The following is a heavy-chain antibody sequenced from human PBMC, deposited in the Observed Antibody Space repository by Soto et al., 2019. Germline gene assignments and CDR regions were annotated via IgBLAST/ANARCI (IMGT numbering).Heavy chain of an antibody. J-gene: IGHJ6*02. CDR2: VNGDGTTT. D-gene: IGHD3-16*02. V-gene: IGHV3-74*01. CDR3: ARHRGLSTSYYYYGMGV. CDR1: GFTFSSYW. Sequence: GGSLRLSCEASGFTFSSYWMHWVRQVPGKGLTWVSRVNGDGTTTSYADSVKGRFTISRDNAKNTLYLQMNSLRAEDTAVYYCARHRGLSTSYYYYGMGVWGQGTTVTVSS.